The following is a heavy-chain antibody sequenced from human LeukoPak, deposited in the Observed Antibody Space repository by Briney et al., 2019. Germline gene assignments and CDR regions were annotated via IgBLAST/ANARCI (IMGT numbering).Heavy chain of an antibody. D-gene: IGHD3-16*01. CDR3: GREGITVSHDLDY. Sequence: GGSLRLSCAASGFTFSSYWMSWVRQAPGKGLEWVANIKQDGSEKYYVDSVKGRFTISRDNAKNSLYLQMNSLRAEDTAVYYCGREGITVSHDLDYWGQGTLVTVSS. CDR1: GFTFSSYW. CDR2: IKQDGSEK. J-gene: IGHJ4*02. V-gene: IGHV3-7*01.